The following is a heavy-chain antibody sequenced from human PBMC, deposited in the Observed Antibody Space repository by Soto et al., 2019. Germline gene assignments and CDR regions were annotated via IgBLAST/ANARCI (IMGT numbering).Heavy chain of an antibody. CDR1: GFTFSSFE. CDR3: AVPYGDYGYGY. V-gene: IGHV3-48*03. J-gene: IGHJ4*02. CDR2: IGRSGETI. D-gene: IGHD4-17*01. Sequence: GSLRLSCVGSGFTFSSFEMNWVRQTPGKGLEWLLYIGRSGETIYYADSVKGRFTISRDNAKNSLYLQMNSLRAEDTAVYYCAVPYGDYGYGYWGQGTLVTVSS.